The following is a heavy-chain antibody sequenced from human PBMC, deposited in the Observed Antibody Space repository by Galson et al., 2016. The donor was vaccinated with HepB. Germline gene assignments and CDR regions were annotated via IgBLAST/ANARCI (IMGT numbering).Heavy chain of an antibody. CDR2: IKRITDGGTT. V-gene: IGHV3-15*01. CDR1: GFTFTYAW. D-gene: IGHD3-10*01. J-gene: IGHJ4*02. CDR3: TVARYSSGDYYTY. Sequence: SLRLSCAASGFTFTYAWMSWVRQAPGKGLEWVGRIKRITDGGTTDYAAPVKGRFSISRDDSQKRLYLHMNSLKTEDTAVYYCTVARYSSGDYYTYWGQGTLVTVSP.